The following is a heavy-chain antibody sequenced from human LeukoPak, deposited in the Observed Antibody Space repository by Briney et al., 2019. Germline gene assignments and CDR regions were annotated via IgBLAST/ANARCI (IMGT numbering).Heavy chain of an antibody. CDR3: ARAQAAAGRNWFDP. Sequence: GGSLRLSCAASGFTFSSYGMIWVRHAPGRGLEWVSGISDTTYYADSVKGRFTISRDNSKSMLYLQMNSLRIEDTAIYYCARAQAAAGRNWFDPWGQGALVTVSS. CDR1: GFTFSSYG. J-gene: IGHJ5*02. V-gene: IGHV3-23*01. D-gene: IGHD6-13*01. CDR2: ISDTT.